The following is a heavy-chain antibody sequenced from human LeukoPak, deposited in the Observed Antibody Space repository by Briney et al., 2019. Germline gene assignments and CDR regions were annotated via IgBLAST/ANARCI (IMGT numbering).Heavy chain of an antibody. J-gene: IGHJ4*01. V-gene: IGHV1-69*06. CDR2: IIPIFGTA. D-gene: IGHD1-26*01. Sequence: ASVKVSCKASGGTFSSYAISWVRQAPGQGLEWMGGIIPIFGTANYAQKFQGRVTITADKSTSTAYMELSSLRSDDTAVYYLARGHASYPNDYWGQGTLVTVYS. CDR1: GGTFSSYA. CDR3: ARGHASYPNDY.